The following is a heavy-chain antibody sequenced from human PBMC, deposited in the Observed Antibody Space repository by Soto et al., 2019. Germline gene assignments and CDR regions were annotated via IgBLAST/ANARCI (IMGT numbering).Heavy chain of an antibody. Sequence: QITLKESGPTVVKPTENLTLTCTFAGFSLTTRGVGVGWVRQSPGKSPEWLALIYWADDKRYSTSLNRRLIITKDTSKNQVVLTMANVDPADTATYYCAHRVLRTVFGLVTTTAIYFDFWGPGTPVVVSS. CDR1: GFSLTTRGVG. D-gene: IGHD3-3*01. CDR2: IYWADDK. J-gene: IGHJ4*02. CDR3: AHRVLRTVFGLVTTTAIYFDF. V-gene: IGHV2-5*02.